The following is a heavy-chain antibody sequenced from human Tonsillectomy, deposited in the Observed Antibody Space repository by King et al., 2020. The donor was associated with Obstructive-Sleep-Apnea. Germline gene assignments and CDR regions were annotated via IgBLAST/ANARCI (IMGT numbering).Heavy chain of an antibody. CDR2: IHPGDSDT. J-gene: IGHJ4*02. CDR1: GYSFTTYW. CDR3: ARHRCSGGSCYSWADY. Sequence: QLVQSGAEVKKPGESLKISCKGSGYSFTTYWIGWVRQMPGEGLEWMGIIHPGDSDTIYGPSFQGQVSISADKSISTAYLQWSSLKASDTAMYYCARHRCSGGSCYSWADYWGQGTLVTVSS. D-gene: IGHD2-15*01. V-gene: IGHV5-51*01.